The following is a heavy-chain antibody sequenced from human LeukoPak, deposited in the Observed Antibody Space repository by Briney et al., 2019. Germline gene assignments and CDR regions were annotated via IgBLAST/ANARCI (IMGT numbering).Heavy chain of an antibody. CDR3: ATYCGGDCYSGFDY. CDR1: GFTFDDYA. V-gene: IGHV3-9*01. D-gene: IGHD2-21*02. Sequence: GGSLRLSCAASGFTFDDYAMHWVRQAPGKGLEWVSGISWNSGSIGYADSVKGRFTISRDNAKNSLYLQMNSLRAEDTALCYCATYCGGDCYSGFDYWGQGTLVTVSS. CDR2: ISWNSGSI. J-gene: IGHJ4*02.